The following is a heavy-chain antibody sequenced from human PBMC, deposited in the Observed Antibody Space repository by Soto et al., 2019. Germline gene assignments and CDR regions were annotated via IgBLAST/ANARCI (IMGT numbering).Heavy chain of an antibody. J-gene: IGHJ4*02. D-gene: IGHD3-22*01. CDR2: ISSSSSYI. V-gene: IGHV3-21*01. CDR3: ARDSSGYPAVGY. Sequence: EVQLVESGGGLVKPGGSLRLSCAASGFTFSSYSMNWVRQAPGKGLEWVSSISSSSSYIYYADSVKGRFTISRDNAKNSLYLQMNSLRAEDTAVYYCARDSSGYPAVGYWGQGTLVTVSS. CDR1: GFTFSSYS.